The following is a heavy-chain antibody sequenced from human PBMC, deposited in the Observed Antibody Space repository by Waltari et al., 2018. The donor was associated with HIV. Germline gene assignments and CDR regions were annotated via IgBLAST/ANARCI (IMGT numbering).Heavy chain of an antibody. CDR3: ARDWDVTTACMDV. Sequence: QVTLQESGPGLVKPSETLSLPCVVSGASMRSSSYFWGWIRQAPGKGLEWIGSMFYTGSSYYNPSLKSRVNISIDTLNNQFSLKMTSVTAADTAVYYCARDWDVTTACMDVWGQGPRSPSP. J-gene: IGHJ6*02. V-gene: IGHV4-39*07. D-gene: IGHD1-26*01. CDR1: GASMRSSSYF. CDR2: MFYTGSS.